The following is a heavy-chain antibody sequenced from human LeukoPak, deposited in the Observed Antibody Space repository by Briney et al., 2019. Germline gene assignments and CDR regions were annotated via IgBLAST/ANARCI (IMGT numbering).Heavy chain of an antibody. CDR3: AREEGYSSDFDY. J-gene: IGHJ4*02. V-gene: IGHV4-39*07. D-gene: IGHD5-18*01. Sequence: SETLSLTCTVSGGSISSSSYYWGWIRQPPGKGLEWIGSIYYSGSTYYNPSLKSRVTISVDTSKNQFSLKLSSVTAADTAVYYCAREEGYSSDFDYWGQGTLVTVSS. CDR1: GGSISSSSYY. CDR2: IYYSGST.